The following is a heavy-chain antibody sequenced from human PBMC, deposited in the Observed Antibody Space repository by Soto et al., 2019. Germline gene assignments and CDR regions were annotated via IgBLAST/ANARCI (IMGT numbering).Heavy chain of an antibody. CDR1: GGSISSGDNC. D-gene: IGHD7-27*01. Sequence: PSETLSLTCTVSGGSISSGDNCWSWIRQTPGRGLEWIGHIYNGGSTYSNPSLRSRVSISVDTSKNQFSLDLSSVTAADTAVYYCARGASGDKVDYWGQGALVTVS. CDR3: ARGASGDKVDY. J-gene: IGHJ4*02. V-gene: IGHV4-30-4*01. CDR2: IYNGGST.